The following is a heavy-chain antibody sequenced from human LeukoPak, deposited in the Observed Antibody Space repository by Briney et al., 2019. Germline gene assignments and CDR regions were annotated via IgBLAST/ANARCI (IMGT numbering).Heavy chain of an antibody. D-gene: IGHD6-19*01. Sequence: PSETLSLTCTVSGGSISSSSYYWGWIRQPPGKGLEWIGSIYYSGSTYYNPSLKSRVTISVDTSKNQFSLKLSSVTAADTAVYYCARDANIAVAGYWYFDLWGRGTLVTVSS. CDR2: IYYSGST. V-gene: IGHV4-39*07. CDR1: GGSISSSSYY. CDR3: ARDANIAVAGYWYFDL. J-gene: IGHJ2*01.